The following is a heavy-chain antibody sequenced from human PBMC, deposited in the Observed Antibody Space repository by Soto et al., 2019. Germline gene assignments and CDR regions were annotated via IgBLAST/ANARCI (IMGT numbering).Heavy chain of an antibody. CDR1: GYTLTSYG. D-gene: IGHD3-22*01. J-gene: IGHJ5*02. Sequence: GASVKVSCKASGYTLTSYGISWVRQAPGQGLEWMGWISAYNGNTNYAQKLQGRVTMTTDTSTSTAYMELRNLRSDDTAVYYCARDRLTYYYDSSGYSWFDPWGQGTLVTVSS. CDR2: ISAYNGNT. V-gene: IGHV1-18*01. CDR3: ARDRLTYYYDSSGYSWFDP.